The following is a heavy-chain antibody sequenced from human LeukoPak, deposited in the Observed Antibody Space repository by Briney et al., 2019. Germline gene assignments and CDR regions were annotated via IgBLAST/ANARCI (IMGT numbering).Heavy chain of an antibody. Sequence: ASVKVSCKASGYTFTGYYMHWVRQAPGQGLEWMGWINPNSGGTNYAQKFQGRVTMTRDTSISTAYMELSRLRSDDTAVYYCASSPENLRLGELSLRSWGQGTLVTVSS. J-gene: IGHJ4*02. CDR3: ASSPENLRLGELSLRS. D-gene: IGHD3-16*02. CDR1: GYTFTGYY. CDR2: INPNSGGT. V-gene: IGHV1-2*02.